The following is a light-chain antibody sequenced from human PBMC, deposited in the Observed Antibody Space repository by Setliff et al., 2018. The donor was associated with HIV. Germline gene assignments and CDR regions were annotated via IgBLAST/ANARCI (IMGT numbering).Light chain of an antibody. J-gene: IGLJ1*01. Sequence: SALAQPASVSGSPGQSITISCTGTSSDVGNYNYVSWYQQHPGKAPKLMIYEVSNRPSGISNRFSGSKSGNTASLTISGLQAEDEADYYCSSHTPSSTLVFGTGTKVTVL. CDR1: SSDVGNYNY. CDR3: SSHTPSSTLV. V-gene: IGLV2-14*01. CDR2: EVS.